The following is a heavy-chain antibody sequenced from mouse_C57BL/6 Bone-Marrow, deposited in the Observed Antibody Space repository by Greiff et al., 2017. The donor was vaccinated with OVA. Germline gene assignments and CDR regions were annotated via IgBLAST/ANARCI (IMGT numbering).Heavy chain of an antibody. CDR2: ISDGGSYT. CDR3: ARDITTVVATYWYFDV. Sequence: EVMLVESGGGLVKPGGSLKLSCAASGFTFSSYAMSWVRQTPEKRLEWVATISDGGSYTYYPDNVKGRFTISRDNAKKNLYLQMSHLKSEDTAMYYCARDITTVVATYWYFDVWGTGTTVTVSS. D-gene: IGHD1-1*01. J-gene: IGHJ1*03. V-gene: IGHV5-4*01. CDR1: GFTFSSYA.